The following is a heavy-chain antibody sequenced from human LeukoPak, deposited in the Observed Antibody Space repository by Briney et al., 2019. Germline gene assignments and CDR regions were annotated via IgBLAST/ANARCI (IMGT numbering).Heavy chain of an antibody. V-gene: IGHV1-2*04. CDR2: INPNSGGT. Sequence: ASVKVSCKASGYTFTGYYMHWVRQAPGQGLEWMGWINPNSGGTNYARKFQGWVTMTRDTSISTAYMELSRLRSDDTAVYYCARVAGGIYGSGSYLDYWGQGTLVTVSS. J-gene: IGHJ4*02. CDR1: GYTFTGYY. D-gene: IGHD3-10*01. CDR3: ARVAGGIYGSGSYLDY.